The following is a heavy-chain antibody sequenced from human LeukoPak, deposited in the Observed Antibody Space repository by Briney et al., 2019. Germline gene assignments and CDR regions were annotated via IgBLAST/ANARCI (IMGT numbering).Heavy chain of an antibody. V-gene: IGHV3-23*01. CDR2: ISGSGGST. Sequence: GGSLRLSCAASGFTFSRYGMSWVRQAPGKGLEWVSAISGSGGSTYYADSVKGRFTISRDNSKNTLYLQMDTLTAEDTAVYYCAKDQGASSYSFDYWGRGTLVTVSS. CDR1: GFTFSRYG. J-gene: IGHJ4*02. D-gene: IGHD1-26*01. CDR3: AKDQGASSYSFDY.